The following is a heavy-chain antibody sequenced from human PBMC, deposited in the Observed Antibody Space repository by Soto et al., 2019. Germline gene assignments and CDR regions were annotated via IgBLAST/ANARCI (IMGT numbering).Heavy chain of an antibody. D-gene: IGHD3-22*01. Sequence: SETLSLTCAVYGASLSDNYCNWLRQPPGKGLEWIGSIHYSGSTYYNPSLKSRVTISVDTSKNQCSLKLSSVTAANTAVYYCAREPYYYDSSGWIFWGQGTLVTVSS. V-gene: IGHV4-34*01. J-gene: IGHJ4*02. CDR3: AREPYYYDSSGWIF. CDR2: IHYSGST. CDR1: GASLSDNY.